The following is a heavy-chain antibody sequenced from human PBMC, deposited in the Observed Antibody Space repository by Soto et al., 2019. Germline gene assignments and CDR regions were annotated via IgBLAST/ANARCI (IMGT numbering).Heavy chain of an antibody. J-gene: IGHJ4*02. CDR3: ARGRGLYNSGRSQLDS. V-gene: IGHV1-69*13. CDR2: IIPRFGTT. CDR1: GDSFSKYT. D-gene: IGHD1-1*01. Sequence: ASVKVSCKSSGDSFSKYTVNWVRQAPRQGLEWMGGIIPRFGTTNYAPTLQDRVTITADESMNTVYMELSSLRSEDTALYYCARGRGLYNSGRSQLDSWGQGTLVTVSS.